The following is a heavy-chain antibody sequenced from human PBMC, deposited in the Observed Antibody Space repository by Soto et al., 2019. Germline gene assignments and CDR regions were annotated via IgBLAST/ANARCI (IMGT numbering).Heavy chain of an antibody. CDR3: ARDTYDSSGFNYYYYGMDV. J-gene: IGHJ6*02. CDR1: GGTFSSYA. V-gene: IGHV1-69*01. CDR2: IIPIFGTA. Sequence: QVQLVQSGAEVKKPGSSVKVSCKASGGTFSSYAISWVRQAPGQGLEWMGGIIPIFGTANYAQKFQGRVTITADESTSTAYMELSSRRSEDTAVYYCARDTYDSSGFNYYYYGMDVWGQGTTVTVSS. D-gene: IGHD3-22*01.